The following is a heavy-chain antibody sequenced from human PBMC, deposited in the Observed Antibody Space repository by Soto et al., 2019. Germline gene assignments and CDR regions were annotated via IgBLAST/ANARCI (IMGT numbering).Heavy chain of an antibody. CDR3: TTDLLGCSGGSCYSGRRFDY. D-gene: IGHD2-15*01. CDR2: IKSKTDGGTT. CDR1: GFTFSNAW. V-gene: IGHV3-15*01. Sequence: GGSLRLSCAASGFTFSNAWMSWVRQAPGKGLEWVGRIKSKTDGGTTDYAAPVKGRFTISRDDSKNTLYLQMNSLKTEDTAVYYCTTDLLGCSGGSCYSGRRFDYWGQGTLVTVSS. J-gene: IGHJ4*02.